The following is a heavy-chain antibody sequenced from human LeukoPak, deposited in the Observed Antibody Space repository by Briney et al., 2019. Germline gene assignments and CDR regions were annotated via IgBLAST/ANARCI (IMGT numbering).Heavy chain of an antibody. CDR2: FDPEDGEA. J-gene: IGHJ4*02. CDR3: ATDRGY. V-gene: IGHV1-24*01. Sequence: ASVTVSCKVSGYTLTELSMHWVRQAPGTGLEWMGGFDPEDGEAIYAQRFQGRVTMTEDTSTDTAYMELSSLKSEDTAMYYCATDRGYWGQGTLVTVSS. CDR1: GYTLTELS.